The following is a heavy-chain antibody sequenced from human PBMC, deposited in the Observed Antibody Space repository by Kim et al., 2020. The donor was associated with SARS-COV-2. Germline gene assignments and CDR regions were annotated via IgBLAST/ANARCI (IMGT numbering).Heavy chain of an antibody. CDR3: ARGEEWIKYQLLKGVPRTIWFDP. Sequence: SETLSLTCAVYGGSFSGYYWSWIRQPPGKGLEWIGEINHSGSTNYNPSLKSRVTISVDTSKNQFSLKLSSVTAADTAVYYCARGEEWIKYQLLKGVPRTIWFDPWGQGTLVTVSS. J-gene: IGHJ5*02. CDR1: GGSFSGYY. D-gene: IGHD2-2*01. V-gene: IGHV4-34*01. CDR2: INHSGST.